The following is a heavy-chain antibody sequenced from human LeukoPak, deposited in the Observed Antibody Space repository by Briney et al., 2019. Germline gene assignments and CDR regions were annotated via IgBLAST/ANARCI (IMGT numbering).Heavy chain of an antibody. CDR1: GGSISSGGYR. CDR2: INYSGST. V-gene: IGHV4-31*11. J-gene: IGHJ1*01. CDR3: AREMDAHPRIVV. D-gene: IGHD2-21*01. Sequence: TLSLTCAVSGGSISSGGYRWTWIRQYPGKGLEWIGYINYSGSTYYNPSLKSRVIISVDTSKNQFSLNLNSVTAADTAVYYCAREMDAHPRIVVWXQGTLVTVSS.